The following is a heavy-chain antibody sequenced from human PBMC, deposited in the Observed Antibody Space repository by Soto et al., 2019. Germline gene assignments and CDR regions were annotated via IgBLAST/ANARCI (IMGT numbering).Heavy chain of an antibody. J-gene: IGHJ6*02. CDR2: IVVGSGNT. CDR1: GFTFTSSA. V-gene: IGHV1-58*01. CDR3: AASPREDYYYYGMDV. Sequence: ASVKVSCKASGFTFTSSAVQWVRQARGQRLEWIGWIVVGSGNTNYAQKFQERVTITRDMSTSTAYMELSSLRSEDTAVYYCAASPREDYYYYGMDVWGQGTTVTGLL.